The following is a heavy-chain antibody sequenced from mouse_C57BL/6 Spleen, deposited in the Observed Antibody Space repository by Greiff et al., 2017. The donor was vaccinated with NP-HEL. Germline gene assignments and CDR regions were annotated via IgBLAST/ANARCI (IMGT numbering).Heavy chain of an antibody. J-gene: IGHJ3*01. V-gene: IGHV1-80*01. CDR2: IYPGDGDT. CDR3: ASFYYGSSPFAY. D-gene: IGHD1-1*01. Sequence: QVQLQQSGAELVKPGASVKISCKASGYAFSSYWMNWVKQRPGKGLEWIGQIYPGDGDTNYNGKFKGKATLTADKSSSTAYMQLSSLTSEDSAVYFCASFYYGSSPFAYWGQGTLVTVSA. CDR1: GYAFSSYW.